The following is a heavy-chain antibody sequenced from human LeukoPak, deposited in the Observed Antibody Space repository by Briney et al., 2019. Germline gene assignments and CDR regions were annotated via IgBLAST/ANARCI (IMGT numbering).Heavy chain of an antibody. D-gene: IGHD3-22*01. CDR1: GFTFSDYY. J-gene: IGHJ3*02. CDR3: GRQYYYDRSGYQDAFDI. V-gene: IGHV3-11*03. CDR2: ISSSSTYT. Sequence: KSGGSLRLSCAASGFTFSDYYMSWIRQAPGKGLEWVSHISSSSTYTNYADSVRGRFTISKDNAKNSLYLQMSGLRVEDTAVYYCGRQYYYDRSGYQDAFDIWGQGIMVTVSS.